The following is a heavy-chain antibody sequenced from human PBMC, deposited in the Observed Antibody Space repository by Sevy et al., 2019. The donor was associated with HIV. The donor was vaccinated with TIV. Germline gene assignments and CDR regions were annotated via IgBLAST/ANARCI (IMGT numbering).Heavy chain of an antibody. Sequence: GGSLRLSCATSGFTFSSYWMSWVRQAPGKGLEWVANINQDGSERLYVDSVKGRFTISKDNANNSLYLQMNSLSAEDTAVYYSARGPLISGAGFSWGHGTLVTVSS. D-gene: IGHD6-13*01. V-gene: IGHV3-7*01. CDR3: ARGPLISGAGFS. CDR1: GFTFSSYW. CDR2: INQDGSER. J-gene: IGHJ5*01.